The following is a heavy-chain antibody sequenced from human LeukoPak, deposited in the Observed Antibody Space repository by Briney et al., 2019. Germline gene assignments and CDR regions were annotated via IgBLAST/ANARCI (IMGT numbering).Heavy chain of an antibody. D-gene: IGHD3-16*01. CDR1: GGSISSNSHY. Sequence: SETLSLTCTVSGGSISSNSHYWGWIRQPPGKGLEWIGSIYYSGSTYYNPSLKSRVTISVDTSKNQFSLKLSSVTAADTAVYYCARQPIMTTSLVWFDPWGQGTLVTVSS. V-gene: IGHV4-39*01. CDR3: ARQPIMTTSLVWFDP. J-gene: IGHJ5*02. CDR2: IYYSGST.